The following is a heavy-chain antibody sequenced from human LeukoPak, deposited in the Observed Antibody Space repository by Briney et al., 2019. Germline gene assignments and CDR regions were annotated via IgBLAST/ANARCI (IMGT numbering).Heavy chain of an antibody. V-gene: IGHV3-21*01. Sequence: PGGSLRLSCAASGFTFSSYSMNWVRQAPGKGLEWVSSISSSSGYIYSADSVKGRFTISRDNAKNSLYLQMNSLRAEDTAVYYCARPTYSGSYYWFDYWGQGTLVTVSS. J-gene: IGHJ4*02. CDR2: ISSSSGYI. CDR3: ARPTYSGSYYWFDY. D-gene: IGHD1-26*01. CDR1: GFTFSSYS.